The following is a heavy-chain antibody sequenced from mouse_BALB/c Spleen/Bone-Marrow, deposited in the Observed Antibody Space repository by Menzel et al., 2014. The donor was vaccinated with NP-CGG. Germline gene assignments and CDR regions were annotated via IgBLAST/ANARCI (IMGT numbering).Heavy chain of an antibody. V-gene: IGHV1-7*01. CDR2: INPSTGYT. CDR3: ARGGHDFSLDY. CDR1: GYTFTSYW. J-gene: IGHJ4*01. D-gene: IGHD2-4*01. Sequence: GAELAKPGASVKMSCKASGYTFTSYWMHWVKQRPGQGLEWIGYINPSTGYTEYNQKFKGKASLTVDASSSTAYMHLSSLTSDDSAVYYCARGGHDFSLDYWGQGTSVIVSS.